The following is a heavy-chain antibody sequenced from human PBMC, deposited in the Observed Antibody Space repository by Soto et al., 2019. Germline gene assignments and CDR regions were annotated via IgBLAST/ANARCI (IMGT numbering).Heavy chain of an antibody. CDR1: GFTFSSYW. CDR2: IKGDGSEK. J-gene: IGHJ4*02. V-gene: IGHV3-7*01. Sequence: EVQMVESGGGLVQPGGSLRLSCAASGFTFSSYWVYWVRQAPGKGLEWVANIKGDGSEKNYVDSVKGRFTISRDNAKNSLYLQINSLRVEDTAVYYCASSLLRGQGTLVTVSS. CDR3: ASSLL.